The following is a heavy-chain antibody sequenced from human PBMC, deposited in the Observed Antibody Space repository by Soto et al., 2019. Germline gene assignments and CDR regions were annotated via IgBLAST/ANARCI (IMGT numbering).Heavy chain of an antibody. CDR2: ISYDGSNK. J-gene: IGHJ6*02. Sequence: GGSLRLSCAASGFTFSSYGMHWVRQAPGKGLEWVAVISYDGSNKYYADSVKGRFTISRDNSKNTLYLQMNSLRAEDTAVYYCAKISFTYYDFWSGYYIETGDYGMDVWGQGTTVTVSS. CDR3: AKISFTYYDFWSGYYIETGDYGMDV. V-gene: IGHV3-30*18. D-gene: IGHD3-3*01. CDR1: GFTFSSYG.